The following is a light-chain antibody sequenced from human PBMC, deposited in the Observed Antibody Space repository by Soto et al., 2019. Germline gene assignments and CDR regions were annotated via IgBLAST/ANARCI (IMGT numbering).Light chain of an antibody. V-gene: IGKV1-39*01. Sequence: DIQMTQSPSSLSASVGDRVTITCRASQSISSYLNWYQQKPWKAPKLLIYAASSLQSGVPSRFSGSGSGTDFTLTISSLQPEDFATYYCQQRYSTPPTFGQGTRLEIK. CDR1: QSISSY. J-gene: IGKJ5*01. CDR2: AAS. CDR3: QQRYSTPPT.